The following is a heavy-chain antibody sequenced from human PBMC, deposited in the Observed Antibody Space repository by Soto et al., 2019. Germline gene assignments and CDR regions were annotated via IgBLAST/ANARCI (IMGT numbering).Heavy chain of an antibody. J-gene: IGHJ6*02. V-gene: IGHV3-15*07. CDR3: TTGVGTPGSYYGMDV. D-gene: IGHD1-1*01. CDR2: IKRKTERGTT. CDR1: CFTVRNAW. Sequence: WGALRVSCAASCFTVRNAWVNWVRQAPGKGVGWGGRIKRKTERGTTDYTAPVKGRLSISRDDSKNTLYLQMNSLKTDDTAVYYCTTGVGTPGSYYGMDVWGQGATVTVSS.